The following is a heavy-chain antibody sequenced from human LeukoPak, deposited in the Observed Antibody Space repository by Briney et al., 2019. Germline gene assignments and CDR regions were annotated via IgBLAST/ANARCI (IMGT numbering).Heavy chain of an antibody. CDR1: GYSFTSYW. D-gene: IGHD5-18*01. V-gene: IGHV5-10-1*01. CDR2: IDPSDSYT. J-gene: IGHJ5*02. CDR3: ARQGDTAMVTYNWLDP. Sequence: GESLKISCKGSGYSFTSYWISWVRQMPGKGLEWMGRIDPSDSYTNYSPSFQGHVTISADKSISTAYLQWGSLKASDTAMYYCARQGDTAMVTYNWLDPWGQGTLVTVSS.